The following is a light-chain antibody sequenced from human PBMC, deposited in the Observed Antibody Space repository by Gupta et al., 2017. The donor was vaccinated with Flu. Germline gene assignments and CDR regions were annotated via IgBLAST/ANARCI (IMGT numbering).Light chain of an antibody. V-gene: IGKV3-20*01. CDR3: QQYGSSPPMYT. CDR2: GTS. CDR1: QSVGSSF. J-gene: IGKJ2*01. Sequence: EVVLTQSPGTLSLSPGQSATLSCRASQSVGSSFLAWYQQRLGQPPRLLIYGTSKRATGIPDRFTGSGSGTDFTLTISRLEPEDFAVYYCQQYGSSPPMYTFGPGTKLEIK.